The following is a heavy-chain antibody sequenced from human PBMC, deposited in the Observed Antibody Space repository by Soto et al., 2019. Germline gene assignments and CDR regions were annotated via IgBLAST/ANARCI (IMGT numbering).Heavy chain of an antibody. V-gene: IGHV1-69*12. D-gene: IGHD3-3*01. CDR2: IIPIFGTA. J-gene: IGHJ6*02. CDR3: ASGDYDFWRGPGGGMDV. CDR1: GGTFSSYA. Sequence: QVQLVQSGAEVKKPGSSVKVSCKASGGTFSSYAISWVRQAPGQGLEWMGGIIPIFGTANYAQKFQGRVTITADESTSTAYMELSSLRSEDTAVYYCASGDYDFWRGPGGGMDVRGQGTTVTVSS.